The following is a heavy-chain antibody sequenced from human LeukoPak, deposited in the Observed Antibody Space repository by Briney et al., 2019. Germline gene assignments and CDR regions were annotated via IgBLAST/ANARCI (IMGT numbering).Heavy chain of an antibody. V-gene: IGHV3-23*01. Sequence: GGSLRLSCAASGFTFSTYAMSWVRQAPGKGLEWVSAISGSGGSTYYADSVKGRFTISRDNSKNTLYLQMNSLRSEDTAVYYCARDFDYDFWSGPPHYYYYYMDVWGKGTTVTVSS. CDR1: GFTFSTYA. J-gene: IGHJ6*03. CDR2: ISGSGGST. CDR3: ARDFDYDFWSGPPHYYYYYMDV. D-gene: IGHD3-3*01.